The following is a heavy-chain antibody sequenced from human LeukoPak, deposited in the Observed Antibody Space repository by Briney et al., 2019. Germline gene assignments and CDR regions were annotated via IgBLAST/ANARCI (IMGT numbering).Heavy chain of an antibody. V-gene: IGHV3-23*01. D-gene: IGHD2-2*01. J-gene: IGHJ4*02. CDR1: GFTFSSYA. Sequence: GGSLRLSCAASGFTFSSYAMSWVRQAPGKGLEWVSAISGSGGGTYYADSVKGRFTISRDNSKNTLYLQMNSLRAEDTAVYYCAKGGVARDQDTSWLGFDYWGQGTLVTVSS. CDR2: ISGSGGGT. CDR3: AKGGVARDQDTSWLGFDY.